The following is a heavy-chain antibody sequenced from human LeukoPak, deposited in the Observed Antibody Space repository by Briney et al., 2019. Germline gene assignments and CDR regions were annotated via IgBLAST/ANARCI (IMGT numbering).Heavy chain of an antibody. V-gene: IGHV3-48*02. CDR1: GFTFSSYS. Sequence: PGGSLRLSCAASGFTFSSYSMNWVRQAPGKGLEWVSHITASGTAMFYADSVKGRFTISRDSAKNSLYLQMISLRDEDTAVYYCASSGRYRLDYWGQGTLVTVSP. D-gene: IGHD1-26*01. J-gene: IGHJ4*02. CDR3: ASSGRYRLDY. CDR2: ITASGTAM.